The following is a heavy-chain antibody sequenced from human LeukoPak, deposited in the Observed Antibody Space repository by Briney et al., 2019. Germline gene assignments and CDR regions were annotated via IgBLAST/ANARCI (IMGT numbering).Heavy chain of an antibody. V-gene: IGHV1-3*01. Sequence: ASVKVSCTASGYTLTSYAMHWVRQAPGQRLEWMGWINAGNGNTKYSQKFQGRVTITRDTSASTAYMELSSLRSEDTAVYYCARGAPMAYYYYGMDVWGQGTTVTVSS. J-gene: IGHJ6*02. CDR1: GYTLTSYA. D-gene: IGHD3-10*01. CDR3: ARGAPMAYYYYGMDV. CDR2: INAGNGNT.